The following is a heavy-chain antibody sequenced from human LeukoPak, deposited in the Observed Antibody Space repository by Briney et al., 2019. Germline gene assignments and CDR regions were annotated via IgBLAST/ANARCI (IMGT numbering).Heavy chain of an antibody. V-gene: IGHV1-18*01. CDR1: GYTFTSYG. D-gene: IGHD3-10*01. Sequence: GASVKVSCKASGYTFTSYGISSVRQAPGQGLEWMGWISAYNGNTNYAQKLQGGVTMTTDTSTSTAYMELRSLRSDDTAVYYCARVTMVRGEESPDWFDPWGQGTLVTVSS. J-gene: IGHJ5*02. CDR3: ARVTMVRGEESPDWFDP. CDR2: ISAYNGNT.